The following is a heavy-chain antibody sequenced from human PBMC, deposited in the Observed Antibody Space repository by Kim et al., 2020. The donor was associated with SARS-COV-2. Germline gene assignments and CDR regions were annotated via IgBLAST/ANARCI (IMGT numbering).Heavy chain of an antibody. J-gene: IGHJ4*02. CDR3: ARGPRTGVVAATRRRPYDY. D-gene: IGHD2-15*01. CDR2: INHSGST. V-gene: IGHV4-34*01. CDR1: GGSFSGYY. Sequence: SETLSLTCAVYGGSFSGYYWSWIRQPPGKGLEWIGEINHSGSTNYNPSLKSRVTISVDTSKNQFSLKLSSVTAADTAVYYCARGPRTGVVAATRRRPYDYWGQGTLVTVSS.